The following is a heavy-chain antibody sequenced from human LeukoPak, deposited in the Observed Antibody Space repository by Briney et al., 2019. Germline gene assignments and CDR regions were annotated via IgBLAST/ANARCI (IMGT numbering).Heavy chain of an antibody. CDR1: GFTFGSHS. D-gene: IGHD6-6*01. Sequence: GGSLRLSCAASGFTFGSHSMNWIRQAPGKGLEWVSCISSRSTCIYYADSVKGRFTISRDNAKNSLYLQMNTLRADDTAVYYCARGSEGSSLNWFDPWGRGTLVTVSS. V-gene: IGHV3-21*01. CDR2: ISSRSTCI. J-gene: IGHJ5*02. CDR3: ARGSEGSSLNWFDP.